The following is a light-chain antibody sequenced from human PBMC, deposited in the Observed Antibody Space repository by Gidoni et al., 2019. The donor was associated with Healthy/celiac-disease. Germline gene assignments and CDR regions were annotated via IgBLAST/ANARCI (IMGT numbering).Light chain of an antibody. CDR2: AAS. V-gene: IGKV1-39*01. Sequence: DIQMTQSPSSLSASVGDRVTITCRASQSISSYLNWYQQKPGKAPKLLIYAASSLQSGVPSRFSGSGSGTDFTLTIRSLQPEAFATYYCQQSYSTPYTFGQGTQLELK. J-gene: IGKJ2*01. CDR1: QSISSY. CDR3: QQSYSTPYT.